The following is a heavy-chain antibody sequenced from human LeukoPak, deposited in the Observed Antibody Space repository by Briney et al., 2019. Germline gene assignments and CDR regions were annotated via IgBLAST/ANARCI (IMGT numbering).Heavy chain of an antibody. D-gene: IGHD3-16*02. CDR2: IIPIFGTA. CDR1: GGTFSSYA. V-gene: IGHV1-69*05. J-gene: IGHJ4*02. CDR3: ARGRGRLRLGELSLLDY. Sequence: SVKVSCKASGGTFSSYAISWVRQAPGQGLEWMGRIIPIFGTANYAQKFQGRVTIIRNTSISTAYMELSSLRSEDTAVYYCARGRGRLRLGELSLLDYWGQGTLVTVSS.